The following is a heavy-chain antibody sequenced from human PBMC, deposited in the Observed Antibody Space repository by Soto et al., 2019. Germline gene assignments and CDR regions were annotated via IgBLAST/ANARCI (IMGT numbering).Heavy chain of an antibody. J-gene: IGHJ3*01. CDR3: ANHGGFDF. CDR1: GFTFSSSG. Sequence: EGQLLQSGGGLVQPGESLSLSFAASGFTFSSSGMSWVREAPGKGLEWVSSISIRGDYRYYADSVKGPFTISRDNSKNPLSLQMSSVTAEDTALYYCANHGGFDFWGQGTMVAVSS. D-gene: IGHD4-17*01. CDR2: ISIRGDYR. V-gene: IGHV3-23*01.